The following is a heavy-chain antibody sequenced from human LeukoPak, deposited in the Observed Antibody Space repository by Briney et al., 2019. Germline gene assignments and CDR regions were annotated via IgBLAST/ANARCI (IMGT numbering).Heavy chain of an antibody. CDR1: AYTFTGYY. V-gene: IGHV1-2*02. J-gene: IGHJ4*02. CDR2: INPNSGGA. CDR3: TRDDY. Sequence: ASVNVSCKASAYTFTGYYMHWVRQAHGQGLEWMGWINPNSGGADYAQKFQGRVTMTRDTSISTAYMELNRLTSDDTAVYYCTRDDYWGQGTLLTVSS.